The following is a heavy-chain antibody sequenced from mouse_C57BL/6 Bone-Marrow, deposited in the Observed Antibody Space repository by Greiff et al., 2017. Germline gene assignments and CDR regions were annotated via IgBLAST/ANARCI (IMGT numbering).Heavy chain of an antibody. D-gene: IGHD1-1*02. Sequence: VQLQQSGAELVKPGASAKLSCTASGFNLKDYYMHWVKQRTEQGLEWIGRIDPEDGETKYAPKFQGKATMTADTSSNTAYLQLSSLTSEDTAVYCCARNYGGPYWGQGTTLTVSS. J-gene: IGHJ2*01. CDR3: ARNYGGPY. CDR2: IDPEDGET. CDR1: GFNLKDYY. V-gene: IGHV14-2*01.